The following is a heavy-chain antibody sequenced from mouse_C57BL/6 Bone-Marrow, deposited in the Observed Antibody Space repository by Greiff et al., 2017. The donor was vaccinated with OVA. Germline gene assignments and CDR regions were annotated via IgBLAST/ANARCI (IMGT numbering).Heavy chain of an antibody. CDR1: GYTFTSYW. Sequence: VQLQQPGAELVKPGASVKLSCKASGYTFTSYWMHWVKQRPGQGLEWIGMIHPNSGSTNYNEKFKSKATLTVDKSSSTAYMQLSSLTSEDSAVYYSARWPMGITAVREAYWGQGTLVTVSA. CDR2: IHPNSGST. V-gene: IGHV1-64*01. D-gene: IGHD1-1*01. CDR3: ARWPMGITAVREAY. J-gene: IGHJ3*01.